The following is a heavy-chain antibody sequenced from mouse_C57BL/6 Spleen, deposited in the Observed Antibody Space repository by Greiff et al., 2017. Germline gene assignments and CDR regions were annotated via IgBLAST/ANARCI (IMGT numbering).Heavy chain of an antibody. D-gene: IGHD2-5*01. J-gene: IGHJ4*01. V-gene: IGHV1-82*01. CDR1: GYAFSSSW. Sequence: QVQLQQSGPELVKPGASVKISCKASGYAFSSSWMNWVKQRPGKGLEWIGRIYPGDGDTNYNGKFKGKATLTADKSSSTAYMQLSSLTSEDSAVYFCERYYSNYDAMDYWGQGTSVTVSS. CDR3: ERYYSNYDAMDY. CDR2: IYPGDGDT.